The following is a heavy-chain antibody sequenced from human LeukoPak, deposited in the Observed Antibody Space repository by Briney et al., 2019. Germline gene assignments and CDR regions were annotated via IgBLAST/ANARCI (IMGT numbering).Heavy chain of an antibody. J-gene: IGHJ4*02. Sequence: SETLSLTCTVSEGSLISSSYNCGWIRQPPGKGLEWIGSIYYSANTYYRPSLKSRVTISVDTSKNKFSLKLSSVTAADTAVYYCAREHSSSCFDYWGQGTLVTVSS. CDR1: EGSLISSSYN. D-gene: IGHD6-13*01. CDR2: IYYSANT. CDR3: AREHSSSCFDY. V-gene: IGHV4-39*07.